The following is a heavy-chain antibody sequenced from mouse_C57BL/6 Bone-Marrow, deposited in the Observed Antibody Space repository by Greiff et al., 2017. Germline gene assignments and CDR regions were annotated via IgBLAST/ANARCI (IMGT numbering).Heavy chain of an antibody. Sequence: DVKLVESGGGLVQPGESLKLSCESNEYEFPSHDMSWVRKTPEKRLELVAAINSDGGSTYYPDTMERRFIISRDNTKKTLYLQMSSLRSEDKALYYCARVGGYDGYFDVWGTGTTVTVSS. CDR1: EYEFPSHD. D-gene: IGHD2-2*01. J-gene: IGHJ1*03. V-gene: IGHV5-2*01. CDR3: ARVGGYDGYFDV. CDR2: INSDGGST.